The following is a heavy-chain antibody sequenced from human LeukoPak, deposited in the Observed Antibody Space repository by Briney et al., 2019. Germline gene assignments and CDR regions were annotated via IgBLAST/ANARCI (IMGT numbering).Heavy chain of an antibody. Sequence: PGRSLRLSCTASGFTFGDYAMSWFRQAPGKGRVGVGFIRSKAYGGTTEYAASVKGRFTISRDDSKSIAYLQMNSLKTEDTAVYYCTRVGSMVRGLDYWGQGTLVTVSS. CDR3: TRVGSMVRGLDY. D-gene: IGHD3-10*01. V-gene: IGHV3-49*03. CDR2: IRSKAYGGTT. J-gene: IGHJ4*02. CDR1: GFTFGDYA.